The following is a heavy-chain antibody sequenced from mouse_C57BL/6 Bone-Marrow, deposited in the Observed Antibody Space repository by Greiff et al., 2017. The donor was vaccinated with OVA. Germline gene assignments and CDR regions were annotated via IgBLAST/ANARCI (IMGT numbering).Heavy chain of an antibody. CDR1: GYTFTSYW. V-gene: IGHV1-64*01. CDR2: IHPNSGST. D-gene: IGHD1-1*01. Sequence: QVQLQQPGAELVKPGASVKLSCKASGYTFTSYWMHWVKQRPGQGLEWIGMIHPNSGSTNYNEKFKSKATLTVDKSSSTAYMQLSSLTSEDSAVYYCARWRYYGSSWNYSFDYWGQGTTLTVSS. CDR3: ARWRYYGSSWNYSFDY. J-gene: IGHJ2*01.